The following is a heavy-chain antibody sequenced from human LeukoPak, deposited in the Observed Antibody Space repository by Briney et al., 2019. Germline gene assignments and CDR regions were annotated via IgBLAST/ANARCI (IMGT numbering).Heavy chain of an antibody. D-gene: IGHD3-22*01. CDR3: AADPMNTYYYDSSGYYSSPSFDY. J-gene: IGHJ4*02. CDR2: IVVGSGNT. V-gene: IGHV1-58*01. Sequence: SVKVSCKASGFTFTSSAVQWVRQARGQRLEWIGWIVVGSGNTNYAQKFQERVTITRDMSTSTAYMELSSLRSEDTAVHYCAADPMNTYYYDSSGYYSSPSFDYWGQGTLVTVSS. CDR1: GFTFTSSA.